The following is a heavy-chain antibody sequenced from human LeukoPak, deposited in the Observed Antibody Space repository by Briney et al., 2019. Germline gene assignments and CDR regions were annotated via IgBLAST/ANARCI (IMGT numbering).Heavy chain of an antibody. V-gene: IGHV3-53*01. CDR2: IYSGGST. CDR3: ARAGTTVTEGPRYYYYGMDV. Sequence: PGGSLRLSYAASGFTVSSNYMSWVRQAPGKGLEWVSVIYSGGSTYYADSVKGRFTISRDNSKNTLYLQMNSLRAEDTAVYYCARAGTTVTEGPRYYYYGMDVWGQGTTVTVSS. CDR1: GFTVSSNY. J-gene: IGHJ6*02. D-gene: IGHD4-11*01.